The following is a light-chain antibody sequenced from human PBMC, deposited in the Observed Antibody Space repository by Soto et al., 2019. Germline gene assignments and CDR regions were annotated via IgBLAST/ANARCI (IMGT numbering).Light chain of an antibody. CDR2: AAS. J-gene: IGKJ1*01. V-gene: IGKV1-39*01. CDR1: QRISRY. Sequence: DFQMPQSRSSLSTSVGDRVPITCRSSQRISRYLNWDQQKPGKAPKFLIVAASTLQSGVPSRFSGSGSGTEFTLTINSLQPEDFATYYCQQSFSAPWTFGQGTKVEVK. CDR3: QQSFSAPWT.